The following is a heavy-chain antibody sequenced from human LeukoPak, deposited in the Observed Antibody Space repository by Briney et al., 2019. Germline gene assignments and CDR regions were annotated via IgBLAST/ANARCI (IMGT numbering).Heavy chain of an antibody. CDR1: GFTASVNY. CDR3: ARKTDSGGQGDN. CDR2: IYSGGNT. Sequence: PGPSLRLACAAFGFTASVNYMSGVRQAPRKGLECVSVIYSGGNTYYADSVTGRFTISRDNYKNKLYLQMNSMRAEDTAVYYCARKTDSGGQGDNWGPGTLVTVSS. D-gene: IGHD3-22*01. J-gene: IGHJ4*02. V-gene: IGHV3-66*01.